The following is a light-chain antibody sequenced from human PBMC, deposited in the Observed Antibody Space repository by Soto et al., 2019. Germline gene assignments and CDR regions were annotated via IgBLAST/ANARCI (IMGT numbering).Light chain of an antibody. V-gene: IGKV3-15*01. J-gene: IGKJ1*01. CDR1: QSVSSN. Sequence: EIVMTQSPATLSVFPGERATLSCRASQSVSSNLAWYQQKPGQAPRLLIYDASTGATGLPARFSGSGSGTEFTLTISSLQSDDFAAYYCLQYNNWPRTFGQGTKVEIK. CDR3: LQYNNWPRT. CDR2: DAS.